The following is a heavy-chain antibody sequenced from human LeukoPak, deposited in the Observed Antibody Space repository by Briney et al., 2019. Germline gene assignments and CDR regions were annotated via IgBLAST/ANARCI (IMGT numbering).Heavy chain of an antibody. CDR1: GGSFSGYY. J-gene: IGHJ5*02. D-gene: IGHD2-2*02. Sequence: SETLSLTCAVYGGSFSGYYWSWIRQPPGKGLEWIGEINHSGSTNYNPSLKSRVTISVDTSKNQFSLKLSSVTAADTAVYYCARGGGEYCSSTSCYTQYNWFDPWGQGTLVTVSS. V-gene: IGHV4-34*01. CDR2: INHSGST. CDR3: ARGGGEYCSSTSCYTQYNWFDP.